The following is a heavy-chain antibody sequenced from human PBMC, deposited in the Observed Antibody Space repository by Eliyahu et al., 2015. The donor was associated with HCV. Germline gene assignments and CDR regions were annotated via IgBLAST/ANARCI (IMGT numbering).Heavy chain of an antibody. CDR2: ISSSSSTI. D-gene: IGHD4-17*01. J-gene: IGHJ6*02. CDR1: GFTFSSYS. V-gene: IGHV3-48*01. Sequence: AASGFTFSSYSMNWVRQAPGKGLEWVSYISSSSSTIYYADSVKGRFTISRDNAKNSLYLQMNSLRAEDTAVYYCARDPPGNGDYALVYKNNAVDVWGQGTTVTVSS. CDR3: ARDPPGNGDYALVYKNNAVDV.